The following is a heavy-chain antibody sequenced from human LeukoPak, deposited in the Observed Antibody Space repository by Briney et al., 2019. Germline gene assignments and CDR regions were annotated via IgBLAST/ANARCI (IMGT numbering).Heavy chain of an antibody. D-gene: IGHD2-2*01. CDR3: AIRPDIVVVPAENFDY. CDR1: GFTFSNYA. Sequence: PGASLRLSCTASGFTFSNYAMTWVRQAPGKGLEWVSGISGSGGSTYYADSVKGRFTISRDNSKNALYLQTNSLRPEDTAVYYCAIRPDIVVVPAENFDYWGQGTLVTVSS. J-gene: IGHJ4*02. CDR2: ISGSGGST. V-gene: IGHV3-23*01.